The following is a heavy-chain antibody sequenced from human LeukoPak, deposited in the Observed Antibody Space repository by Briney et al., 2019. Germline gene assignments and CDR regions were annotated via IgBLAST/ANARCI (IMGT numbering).Heavy chain of an antibody. V-gene: IGHV4-39*07. J-gene: IGHJ4*02. Sequence: PSETLSLTCTVSGGSIPISTYYWGWVRQPPGKGLEWIGCIYYSGTTKYNPSLKSRVTISVDNSNNKFSLRLSSVTAADTALYYCARGPRSWRDWGQGTLVTVSS. D-gene: IGHD5-24*01. CDR3: ARGPRSWRD. CDR1: GGSIPISTYY. CDR2: IYYSGTT.